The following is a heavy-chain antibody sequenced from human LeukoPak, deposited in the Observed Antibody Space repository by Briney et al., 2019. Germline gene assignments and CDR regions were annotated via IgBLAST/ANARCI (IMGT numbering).Heavy chain of an antibody. CDR1: GFTFSSYA. CDR3: AKADEGYDFWSGYYFAYFDY. Sequence: GGSLRLSCAASGFTFSSYAMSWVRQAPGKGLEWVSAISGSGGSTYYADSVKGRFTISRDNSKNTLYLRMNSLRAEDTAVYYCAKADEGYDFWSGYYFAYFDYWGQGTLVTVSS. J-gene: IGHJ4*02. D-gene: IGHD3-3*01. CDR2: ISGSGGST. V-gene: IGHV3-23*01.